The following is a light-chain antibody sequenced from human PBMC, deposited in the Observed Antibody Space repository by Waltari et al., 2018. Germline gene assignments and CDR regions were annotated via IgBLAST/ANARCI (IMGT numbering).Light chain of an antibody. V-gene: IGKV3-15*01. Sequence: EIVMTQSPATLSVSPGERATLSCRASQSVGTYLAWYQEKPGQGPRLLISGASIWATGIPARFSGSGSGTEFTLTISSLQSEDFAVYYCQQYNYWPLTFGGGTKVEIK. CDR1: QSVGTY. CDR2: GAS. CDR3: QQYNYWPLT. J-gene: IGKJ4*01.